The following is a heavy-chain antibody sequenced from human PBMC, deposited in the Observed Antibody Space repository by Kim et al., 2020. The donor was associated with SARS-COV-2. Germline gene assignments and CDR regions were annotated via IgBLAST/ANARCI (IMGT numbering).Heavy chain of an antibody. D-gene: IGHD6-13*01. J-gene: IGHJ4*02. CDR3: GKDYSD. Sequence: DGRAKHYADYVKGRFTISRDNSKNSMYLQMSSLRAEDTAVYFCGKDYSDWGQGTLVTVSS. CDR2: DGRAK. V-gene: IGHV3-7*01.